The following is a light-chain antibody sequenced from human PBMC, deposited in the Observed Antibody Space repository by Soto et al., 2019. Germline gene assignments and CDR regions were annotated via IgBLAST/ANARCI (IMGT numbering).Light chain of an antibody. CDR1: QSISSW. Sequence: DIQMTQSPSTLSASVGDRVTITCRASQSISSWLAWYKQKPGKAPKLLIYKASSLESGVPSRFSGSGSGTEFTLTISSLQPDDFATYYCQQYNSYSQTFGQGTKVELK. CDR2: KAS. J-gene: IGKJ1*01. V-gene: IGKV1-5*03. CDR3: QQYNSYSQT.